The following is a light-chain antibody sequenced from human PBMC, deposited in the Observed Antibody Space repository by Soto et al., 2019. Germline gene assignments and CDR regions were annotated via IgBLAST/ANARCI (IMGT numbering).Light chain of an antibody. J-gene: IGLJ2*01. Sequence: QAVVTHEPSLTVSPGGTVTITCALTTGAVTSDYYPNWFQRKPGQALRTLIYRTSNKHSWTPARFSGSLLGGKAALTLSSVQPEDEADYYCVLLYGGAWVFGGGTQLTVL. CDR3: VLLYGGAWV. CDR2: RTS. CDR1: TGAVTSDYY. V-gene: IGLV7-43*01.